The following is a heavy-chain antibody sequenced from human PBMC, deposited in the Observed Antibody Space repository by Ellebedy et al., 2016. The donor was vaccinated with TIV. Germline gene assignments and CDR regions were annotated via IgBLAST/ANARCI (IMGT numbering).Heavy chain of an antibody. CDR2: IYYSGST. D-gene: IGHD6-19*01. J-gene: IGHJ5*02. CDR1: GYSISSGSYY. V-gene: IGHV4-61*01. CDR3: ARVTPSGWFNP. Sequence: SETLSLTXTVSGYSISSGSYYWSWIRQPPGKGLEWIGYIYYSGSTNYNPSLKSQVTMSVDTSKNQFSLKLSSVTAADTAVYYCARVTPSGWFNPWGQGTLVTVSS.